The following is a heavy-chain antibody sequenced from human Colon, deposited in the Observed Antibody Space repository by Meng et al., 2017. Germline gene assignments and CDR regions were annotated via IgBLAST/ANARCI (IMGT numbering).Heavy chain of an antibody. J-gene: IGHJ4*02. Sequence: QITLKETGHALEKPTQTVALTCTFSGFSHTTCGGRVAWSRQPPGEALEWPALIYWDNNKRYSPSLKNRLAIIKSTSKNQVVLTITNTDPMDTGSYYCAHSPQGYFDYWGPGTLVTVSS. V-gene: IGHV2-5*02. CDR3: AHSPQGYFDY. CDR1: GFSHTTCGGR. CDR2: IYWDNNK.